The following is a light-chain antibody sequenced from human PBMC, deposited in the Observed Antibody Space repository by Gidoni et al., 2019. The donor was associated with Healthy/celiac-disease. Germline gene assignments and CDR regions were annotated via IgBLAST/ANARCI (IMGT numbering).Light chain of an antibody. V-gene: IGLV3-1*01. CDR1: KLGDKY. J-gene: IGLJ2*01. CDR3: QAWDSSTAHVV. Sequence: SYELTQPPSVSVSPGQTASITCSGDKLGDKYGCWYQQKPGQSPVLVIYQDSKRPSGIPERFSGSNSGNTATLIIIGTQAMDEADYYCQAWDSSTAHVVFGGGTKLTVL. CDR2: QDS.